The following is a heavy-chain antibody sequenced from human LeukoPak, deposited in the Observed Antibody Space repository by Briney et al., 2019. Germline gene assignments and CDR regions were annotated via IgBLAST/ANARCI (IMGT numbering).Heavy chain of an antibody. J-gene: IGHJ3*02. D-gene: IGHD3-10*01. CDR1: GFTFSRNW. V-gene: IGHV3-7*05. CDR3: ARDLVVRGVTQVGAFDI. Sequence: GGSLRLSCAASGFTFSRNWMTWVRQAPGKGLEWVANIKQDGSEKCYVDSVKGRFTISRDNAKNSLYLQMNSLRAEDTAVYYCARDLVVRGVTQVGAFDIWGQGTMVTVSS. CDR2: IKQDGSEK.